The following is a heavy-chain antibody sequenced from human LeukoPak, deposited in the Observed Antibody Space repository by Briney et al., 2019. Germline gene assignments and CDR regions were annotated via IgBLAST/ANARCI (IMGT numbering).Heavy chain of an antibody. CDR3: ARVRDPDYYGSGSYYNGGVGARTKDAFDI. Sequence: ASVKVSCKASGYTFTGYYMHWVRQAPGQGLEWMGWINPNSGGTNYAQKFQGRVTMTRDTSISTAYMELSRLRSDDTAVYYCARVRDPDYYGSGSYYNGGVGARTKDAFDIWGQGTMVTVSS. J-gene: IGHJ3*02. V-gene: IGHV1-2*02. D-gene: IGHD3-10*01. CDR1: GYTFTGYY. CDR2: INPNSGGT.